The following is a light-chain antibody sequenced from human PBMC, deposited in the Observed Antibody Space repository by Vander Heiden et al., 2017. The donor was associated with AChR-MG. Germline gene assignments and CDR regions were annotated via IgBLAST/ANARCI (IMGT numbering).Light chain of an antibody. J-gene: IGLJ7*01. V-gene: IGLV1-51*01. CDR3: GTWDSSLSAGL. CDR1: SSNIAYNS. CDR2: DND. Sequence: QSVLTQPPSVSAAPGQKVTLSCSGSSSNIAYNSVSWYQHLPGAAPKLLIYDNDKRPSGIPDRFSGSKSGTSATLDITGLQTGDEADYYCGTWDSSLSAGLFGGGTQLTVL.